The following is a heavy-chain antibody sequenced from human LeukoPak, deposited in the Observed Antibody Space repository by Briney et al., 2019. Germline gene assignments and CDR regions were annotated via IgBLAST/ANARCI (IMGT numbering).Heavy chain of an antibody. CDR1: GYTFTSYD. CDR2: MNPNSGNT. V-gene: IGHV1-8*01. Sequence: VKVSCKASGYTFTSYDINWVRQATGQGLEWMGWMNPNSGNTGYAQKFQGRVTMTRNTSISTAYMELSSLRSEDTAVYYCARDGYSSGGWDYWGQGTLVTVSS. CDR3: ARDGYSSGGWDY. D-gene: IGHD6-19*01. J-gene: IGHJ4*02.